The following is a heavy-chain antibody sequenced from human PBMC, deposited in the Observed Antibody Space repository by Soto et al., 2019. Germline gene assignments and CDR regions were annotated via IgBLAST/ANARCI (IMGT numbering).Heavy chain of an antibody. CDR1: GGTFSSYA. Sequence: SVKVSCKASGGTFSSYAISWVRQAPGQGLEWMGGIIPIFGTANYAQKFQGRVTITADKSTSTAYMELSSLRSEDTAVYYCARDQLMSLQQGYYYYGMDVWGQGTTVTVSS. CDR3: ARDQLMSLQQGYYYYGMDV. CDR2: IIPIFGTA. J-gene: IGHJ6*02. V-gene: IGHV1-69*06. D-gene: IGHD4-4*01.